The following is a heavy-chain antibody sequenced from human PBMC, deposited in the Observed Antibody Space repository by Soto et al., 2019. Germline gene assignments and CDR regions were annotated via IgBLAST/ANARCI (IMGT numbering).Heavy chain of an antibody. CDR1: GYTFTTYY. J-gene: IGHJ4*02. D-gene: IGHD2-15*01. V-gene: IGHV1-46*01. Sequence: QVQLVQSGAEVKRPGASVMVSCKASGYTFTTYYMHWVRQAPGQGLEWLGIINPNGGSTTYAQKFQGRVTMTRDTSTSTVYLELSSLRSEDTAVYYCARAGYCSGGTCFHGNCDYWGQGTLVTVSA. CDR3: ARAGYCSGGTCFHGNCDY. CDR2: INPNGGST.